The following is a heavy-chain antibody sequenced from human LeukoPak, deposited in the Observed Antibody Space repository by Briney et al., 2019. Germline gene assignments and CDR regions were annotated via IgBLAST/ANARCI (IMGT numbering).Heavy chain of an antibody. CDR3: ARDQDYGAGSYPTPIDY. D-gene: IGHD3-10*01. CDR2: ISAYNGNT. CDR1: GYTFTSYG. J-gene: IGHJ4*02. V-gene: IGHV1-18*01. Sequence: GASVKVSCKASGYTFTSYGISWVRQAPGQGLEWMGWISAYNGNTNYAQKSQGRVTMTTDTSTSTAYMELRSLRSEDTAVYYCARDQDYGAGSYPTPIDYWGQGTMVTVSS.